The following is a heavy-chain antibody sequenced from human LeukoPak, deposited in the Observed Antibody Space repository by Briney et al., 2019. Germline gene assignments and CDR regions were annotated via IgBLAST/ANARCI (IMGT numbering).Heavy chain of an antibody. V-gene: IGHV3-11*03. Sequence: GGSLRLSCAASGFTFSEYYMNWIRPAPGKGGEGVSYISVSSRYTNYEDSVKDRFTIDRHNAKNSLHLQMNSLRAEDTAVYCRATRGHSSSWYYFDYCGEGTLVSLSS. D-gene: IGHD6-13*01. CDR3: ATRGHSSSWYYFDY. CDR2: ISVSSRYT. CDR1: GFTFSEYY. J-gene: IGHJ4*02.